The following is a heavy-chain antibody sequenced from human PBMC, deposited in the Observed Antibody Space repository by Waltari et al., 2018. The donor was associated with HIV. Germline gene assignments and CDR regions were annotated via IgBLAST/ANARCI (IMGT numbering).Heavy chain of an antibody. J-gene: IGHJ4*02. D-gene: IGHD3-22*01. Sequence: QVHLVQSGAELRKPGASVTVSCKDSGYTFTNYGITWVRQAPGQGLEWTGWISGYNGDTKYAQTVRGRVTMTTDTSTSTAYLEMGSLRFDDTAVYYCARDHYYGSSGYYSDYWGQGTLVTVSS. V-gene: IGHV1-18*01. CDR1: GYTFTNYG. CDR2: ISGYNGDT. CDR3: ARDHYYGSSGYYSDY.